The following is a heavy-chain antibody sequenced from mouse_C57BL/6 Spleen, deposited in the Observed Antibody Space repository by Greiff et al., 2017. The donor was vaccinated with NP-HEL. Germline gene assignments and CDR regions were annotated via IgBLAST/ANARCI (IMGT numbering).Heavy chain of an antibody. V-gene: IGHV1-53*01. Sequence: QVQLQQPGTELVKPGASVKLSCKASGYTFTSYWMHWVKQRPGQGLEWIGNINPSNGGTNYNEKFKSKATLTVDKSSSTAYMQLSSLTSEDSAVYYCAREGYYYGSSYVDAMDYWGQGTSVTVSS. CDR1: GYTFTSYW. J-gene: IGHJ4*01. CDR3: AREGYYYGSSYVDAMDY. D-gene: IGHD1-1*01. CDR2: INPSNGGT.